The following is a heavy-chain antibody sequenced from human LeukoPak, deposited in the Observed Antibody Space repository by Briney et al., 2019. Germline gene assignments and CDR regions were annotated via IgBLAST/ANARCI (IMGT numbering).Heavy chain of an antibody. Sequence: GGSLRLSCAASGFTFSSYSMNWVRQAPGKGLEWVSYISSSSSTIYYADSVKGRFTISRDNAKNSLYLQMNSLRAGDTAVYYCARVPPYSSGWHGAFDIWGQGTMVTVSS. J-gene: IGHJ3*02. CDR2: ISSSSSTI. CDR1: GFTFSSYS. D-gene: IGHD6-19*01. CDR3: ARVPPYSSGWHGAFDI. V-gene: IGHV3-48*04.